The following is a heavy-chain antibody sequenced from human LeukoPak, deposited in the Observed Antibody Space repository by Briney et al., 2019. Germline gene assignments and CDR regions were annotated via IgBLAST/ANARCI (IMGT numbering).Heavy chain of an antibody. J-gene: IGHJ5*02. CDR3: ARDSGYEGIWFDP. V-gene: IGHV1-2*02. Sequence: ASVKVSCKASGYTFTRYYMHWVRQAPGQGLEWMGWINPNSGGTNYAQKFQGRVTMTRDTSISTAYMELSRLRSDDTAVYYCARDSGYEGIWFDPWGQGTLVTVSS. CDR1: GYTFTRYY. D-gene: IGHD5-12*01. CDR2: INPNSGGT.